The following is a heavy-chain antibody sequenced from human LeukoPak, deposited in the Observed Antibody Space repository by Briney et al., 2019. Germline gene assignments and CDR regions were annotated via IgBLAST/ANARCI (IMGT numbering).Heavy chain of an antibody. CDR2: INHSGST. CDR1: GGSFSGYY. CDR3: ARGTYPNWFDP. Sequence: SETLSLTCAVYGGSFSGYYWSWIRQPPGKGLEWIGEINHSGSTNYNPSLKSRVTISVDTSKNQFSLKLSSVTAADTAVYYRARGTYPNWFDPWGQGTLVTVSS. D-gene: IGHD2-2*01. J-gene: IGHJ5*02. V-gene: IGHV4-34*01.